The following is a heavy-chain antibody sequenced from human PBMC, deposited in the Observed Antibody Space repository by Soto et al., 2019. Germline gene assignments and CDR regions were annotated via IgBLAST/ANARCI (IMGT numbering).Heavy chain of an antibody. Sequence: SETLSLTCAVYGGSFSGYYWSWIRQPPGKGLEWIGEINHSGSTNYNPSLKSRVTISVDTSKNQFSLKLSSVTAVDTAVYYCATYRIAARPYFDYWGQGTLVTVSS. J-gene: IGHJ4*02. CDR3: ATYRIAARPYFDY. CDR2: INHSGST. D-gene: IGHD6-6*01. V-gene: IGHV4-34*01. CDR1: GGSFSGYY.